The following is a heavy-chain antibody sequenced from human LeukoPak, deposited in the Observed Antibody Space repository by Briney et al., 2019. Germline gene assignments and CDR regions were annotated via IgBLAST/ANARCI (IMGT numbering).Heavy chain of an antibody. D-gene: IGHD1-1*01. V-gene: IGHV4-34*01. CDR1: GGSFSGYY. Sequence: AETLSLTCAVYGGSFSGYYWSWIRQPPGKGLEWIGEINHSGSTNYNPSLKSRVTISVDTSKNQFSLKLSSVTAADTAVYYCASLTGVQPERLFSYWGQGTLVTVSS. CDR3: ASLTGVQPERLFSY. CDR2: INHSGST. J-gene: IGHJ4*02.